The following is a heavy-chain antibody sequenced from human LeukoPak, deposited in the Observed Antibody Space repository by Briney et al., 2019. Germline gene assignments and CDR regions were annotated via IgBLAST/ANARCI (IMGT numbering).Heavy chain of an antibody. D-gene: IGHD4-17*01. Sequence: ASVKVSCKASGGTFISYAISWVRQAPGQGLEWMGGIIPIFGTANYAQKFQGRVTITADESTSTAYMELSSLRSEDTAVYYCARITVYYGDYGWFDPWGQGTLVTVSS. CDR2: IIPIFGTA. J-gene: IGHJ5*02. V-gene: IGHV1-69*13. CDR1: GGTFISYA. CDR3: ARITVYYGDYGWFDP.